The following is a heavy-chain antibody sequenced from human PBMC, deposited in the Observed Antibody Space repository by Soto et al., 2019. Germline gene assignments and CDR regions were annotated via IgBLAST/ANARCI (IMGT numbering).Heavy chain of an antibody. CDR2: IYYSGST. D-gene: IGHD4-17*01. CDR1: GGSISSSSYY. J-gene: IGHJ4*02. CDR3: ARHFYYGDYRGY. V-gene: IGHV4-39*01. Sequence: SETLSLTCAVSGGSISSSSYYWGWIRQPPGKGLEWIGSIYYSGSTYYNPSLKSRVTISVDTSKNQFSLKLSSVTAADTAVYYCARHFYYGDYRGYWGQGTLVTAPQ.